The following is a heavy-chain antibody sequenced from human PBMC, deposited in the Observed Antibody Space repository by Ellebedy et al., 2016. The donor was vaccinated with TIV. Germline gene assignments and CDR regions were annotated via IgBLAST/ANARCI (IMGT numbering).Heavy chain of an antibody. CDR2: ISYDGSNK. CDR1: GFTFSSYG. J-gene: IGHJ3*02. D-gene: IGHD6-13*01. CDR3: AKDEYSSSWYLVDAFDI. Sequence: GESLKISXAASGFTFSSYGMHWVRQAPGKGLEWVAVISYDGSNKYYADSVKGRFTISRDNSKNTLYLQMNSLRAEDTAVYYCAKDEYSSSWYLVDAFDIWGQGTMDTVSS. V-gene: IGHV3-30*18.